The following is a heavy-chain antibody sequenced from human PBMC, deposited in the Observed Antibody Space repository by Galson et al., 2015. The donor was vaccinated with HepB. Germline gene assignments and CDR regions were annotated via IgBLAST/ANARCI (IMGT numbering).Heavy chain of an antibody. CDR1: GTTFTSYA. J-gene: IGHJ6*03. V-gene: IGHV1-3*01. D-gene: IGHD2-8*02. CDR3: ARGNPLGYCTGNPCYTPYMDV. CDR2: INAGNGDT. Sequence: SVKVSCKASGTTFTSYAIHWVRQAPGQRFEWMGWINAGNGDTKYSQKFQARVTITRDTSASTSYMQLSSLRSEDTAVYFCARGNPLGYCTGNPCYTPYMDVWGKGTTVTVSS.